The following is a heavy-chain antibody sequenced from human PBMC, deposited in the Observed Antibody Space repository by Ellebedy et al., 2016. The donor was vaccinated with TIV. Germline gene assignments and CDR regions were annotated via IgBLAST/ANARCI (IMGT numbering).Heavy chain of an antibody. CDR2: ISASGGST. CDR1: GFTFSNYA. CDR3: ANQKSYSYYFDY. J-gene: IGHJ4*02. V-gene: IGHV3-23*01. Sequence: GESLKISCAASGFTFSNYAIIWVRQAPGKGLEWVSTISASGGSTYYADSVKGRFTISRDNSKNTLFLQMNSLRAEDTAVYYCANQKSYSYYFDYWGQGALVTVSS. D-gene: IGHD1-26*01.